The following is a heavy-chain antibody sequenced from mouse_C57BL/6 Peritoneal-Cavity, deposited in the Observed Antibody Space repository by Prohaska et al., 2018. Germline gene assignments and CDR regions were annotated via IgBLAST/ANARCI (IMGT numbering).Heavy chain of an antibody. Sequence: EVKLLQSGGGLVQPGGSLKLSCAAPGIDFSRYWMSWVRRAPGKGLEWIGEINPDSSTINYAPSLKDKFIISRDNAKNTLYLQMSKVRSEDTALYYCASSNSYAMDYWGQGTSVTVSS. V-gene: IGHV4-1*01. CDR1: GIDFSRYW. CDR2: INPDSSTI. J-gene: IGHJ4*01. CDR3: ASSNSYAMDY. D-gene: IGHD2-5*01.